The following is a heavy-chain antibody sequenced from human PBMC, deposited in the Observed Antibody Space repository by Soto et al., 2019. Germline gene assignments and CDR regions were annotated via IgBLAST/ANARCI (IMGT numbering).Heavy chain of an antibody. D-gene: IGHD1-26*01. V-gene: IGHV3-48*01. CDR1: GFTFSSYS. CDR2: ISSSSRTI. Sequence: EVQLVESGGGLVQPGGSLRLSCAASGFTFSSYSMNWVRQAPGKGLEWVSYISSSSRTIYYADSVKGRFTISRDNGKNSLHLQMNNLRVEDTAVYYCVRLREGWEFQYWGQGTLVTVSS. CDR3: VRLREGWEFQY. J-gene: IGHJ1*01.